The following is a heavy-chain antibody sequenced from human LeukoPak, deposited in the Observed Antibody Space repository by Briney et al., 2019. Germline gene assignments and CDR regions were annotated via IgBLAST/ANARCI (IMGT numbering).Heavy chain of an antibody. D-gene: IGHD5-24*01. CDR1: GGSISSSSYY. CDR3: ARVEMATITLDY. J-gene: IGHJ4*02. V-gene: IGHV4-39*07. CDR2: IYYSGST. Sequence: PSETLSLTCTVSGGSISSSSYYWGWIRQPPGKGLEWIGSIYYSGSTYHNPSLKSRVTISVDTSKNQFSLKLSSVTAADTAVYYCARVEMATITLDYWGQGTLVTVSS.